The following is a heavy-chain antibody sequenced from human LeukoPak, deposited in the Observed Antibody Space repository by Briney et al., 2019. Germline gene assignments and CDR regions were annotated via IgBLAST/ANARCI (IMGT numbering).Heavy chain of an antibody. D-gene: IGHD4-23*01. Sequence: PGGSLRLSCAASGFTFSSYAMSWVRQAPGKGLEWVPAISGRGGSTYYADSVKGRFTISRDNSKNTLYLQMNSLRAEDTAVYYCVVTEGYTGYWGQGPLLPVPS. J-gene: IGHJ4*02. CDR1: GFTFSSYA. CDR2: ISGRGGST. V-gene: IGHV3-23*01. CDR3: VVTEGYTGY.